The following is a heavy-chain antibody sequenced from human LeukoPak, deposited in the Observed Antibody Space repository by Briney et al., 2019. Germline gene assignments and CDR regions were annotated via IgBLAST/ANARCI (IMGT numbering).Heavy chain of an antibody. V-gene: IGHV1-58*02. J-gene: IGHJ3*02. Sequence: GASVEVSCKASGFTFTSSAMQWVRQARGQRLEWIGWIVVGSGNTNYAQKFQERVTITRDMSTSTAYMELSSLRSEDTAVYYCAAGFVYYYDSSGYSSDAFDIWGQGTMVTVSS. CDR1: GFTFTSSA. CDR3: AAGFVYYYDSSGYSSDAFDI. D-gene: IGHD3-22*01. CDR2: IVVGSGNT.